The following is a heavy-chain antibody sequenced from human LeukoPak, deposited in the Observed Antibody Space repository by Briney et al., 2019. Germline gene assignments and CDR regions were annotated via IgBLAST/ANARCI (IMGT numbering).Heavy chain of an antibody. D-gene: IGHD1-14*01. J-gene: IGHJ4*02. V-gene: IGHV3-33*06. CDR2: IWYDVGNT. Sequence: GGSLRLSCAASGFTFSTYGIHWVRQAPGKGLEWVAVIWYDVGNTYYADSVKGRFTISRDNSKNMLYLQMSSLRADDTAVYYCAKAPEPQRRNNYFDYWGQGTLVTVSS. CDR3: AKAPEPQRRNNYFDY. CDR1: GFTFSTYG.